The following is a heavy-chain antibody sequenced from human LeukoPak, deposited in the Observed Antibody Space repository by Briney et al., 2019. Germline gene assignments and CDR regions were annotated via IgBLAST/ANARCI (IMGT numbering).Heavy chain of an antibody. Sequence: SETLSLTLTVSGGSISSYYWSWIRQPPGKGLEWIGYIYYSGSTNYNPSLKSRVTISVDTSKNQFSLKLSSVTAADTAVYYRARRFSGSYGVYYFDYWGQGTLVTVSS. CDR3: ARRFSGSYGVYYFDY. CDR2: IYYSGST. J-gene: IGHJ4*02. D-gene: IGHD1-26*01. CDR1: GGSISSYY. V-gene: IGHV4-59*08.